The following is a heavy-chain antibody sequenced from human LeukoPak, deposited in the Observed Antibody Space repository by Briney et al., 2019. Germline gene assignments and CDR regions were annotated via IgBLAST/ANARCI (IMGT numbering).Heavy chain of an antibody. J-gene: IGHJ4*02. CDR1: GFSFSSYG. Sequence: GGSLRLSCAASGFSFSSYGMHWVRQAPGKGLEWVAVIYYDGSIKYYADSVKGRFTISRDNSKNTLYLQMNSLRAEDMAVYYCAKDRDRFENLDYWGQGTQVTVSS. V-gene: IGHV3-33*06. CDR3: AKDRDRFENLDY. CDR2: IYYDGSIK. D-gene: IGHD3-10*01.